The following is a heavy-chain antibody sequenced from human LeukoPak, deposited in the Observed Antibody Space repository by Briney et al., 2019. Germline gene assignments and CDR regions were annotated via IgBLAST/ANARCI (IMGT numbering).Heavy chain of an antibody. J-gene: IGHJ5*02. D-gene: IGHD4-17*01. CDR3: ARDPTTVTNLDWFDP. CDR2: ISSSSSYI. CDR1: GFTFSSYS. V-gene: IGHV3-21*01. Sequence: GGALRLSCAASGFTFSSYSMNWVRQAPGKGLEWVSSISSSSSYIYYADSVKGRFTISRDNAKNSLYLQMNSLRAEDTAVYYCARDPTTVTNLDWFDPWGQGTLVTVSS.